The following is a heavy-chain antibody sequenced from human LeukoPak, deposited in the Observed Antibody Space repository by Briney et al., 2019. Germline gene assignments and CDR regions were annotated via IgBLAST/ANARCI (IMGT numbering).Heavy chain of an antibody. Sequence: PGGSLRLSCAASGFTFSSYSMNWVRQAPGKGLEWVSSISSRSSYIYYADSVKGRFTISRDNAKNSLYLQMNSLRAEDTAVYYCARNPEVLGYGPGRDYFDYWGQGTLVTVSS. CDR3: ARNPEVLGYGPGRDYFDY. CDR1: GFTFSSYS. D-gene: IGHD3-10*01. V-gene: IGHV3-21*01. CDR2: ISSRSSYI. J-gene: IGHJ4*02.